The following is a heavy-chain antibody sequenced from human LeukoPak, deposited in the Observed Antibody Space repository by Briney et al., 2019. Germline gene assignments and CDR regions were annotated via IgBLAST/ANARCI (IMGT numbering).Heavy chain of an antibody. CDR1: GFSLSSYS. CDR2: ISSRSII. J-gene: IGHJ4*02. V-gene: IGHV3-48*02. D-gene: IGHD3/OR15-3a*01. Sequence: GGSLRLSCAASGFSLSSYSMNWVRQAPGKGLEWVSYISSRSIIYYAESVRGRFSISRDNAKSSLYLQMNSLRDEDTAVYYCVRDLDWAFDYWGQGTLVTVSS. CDR3: VRDLDWAFDY.